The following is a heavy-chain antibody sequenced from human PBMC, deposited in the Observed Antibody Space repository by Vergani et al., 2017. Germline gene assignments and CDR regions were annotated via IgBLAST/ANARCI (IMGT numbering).Heavy chain of an antibody. D-gene: IGHD2-15*01. CDR2: ISGSGGST. CDR1: GFTFSSYA. CDR3: AKDWWEGFCSGGSCYPGVYFDY. Sequence: VQLLESGGGLVQPGGSLRLSCAASGFTFSSYAMSWVRQAPGKGLEWVSAISGSGGSTYYADSVKGRFTISRDNSKNTPYLQMNSLRAEDTAVYYCAKDWWEGFCSGGSCYPGVYFDYWGQGTLVTVSS. J-gene: IGHJ4*02. V-gene: IGHV3-23*01.